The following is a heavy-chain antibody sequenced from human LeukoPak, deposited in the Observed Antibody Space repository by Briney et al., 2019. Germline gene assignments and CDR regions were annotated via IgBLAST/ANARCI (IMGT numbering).Heavy chain of an antibody. V-gene: IGHV3-23*01. CDR3: AKAGITMVRGVF. D-gene: IGHD3-10*01. Sequence: GGSLRLSCAASGFTVSSNYMSWVRQAPGKGLECVSAISGSGGSTYYADSVKGRFTISRDNSKNTLYLQMNSLRAEDTAVYYCAKAGITMVRGVFWGQGTLVTVSS. J-gene: IGHJ4*02. CDR1: GFTVSSNY. CDR2: ISGSGGST.